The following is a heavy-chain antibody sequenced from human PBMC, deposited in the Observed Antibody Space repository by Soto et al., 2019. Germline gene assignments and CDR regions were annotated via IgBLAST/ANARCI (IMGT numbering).Heavy chain of an antibody. CDR3: ARGSPIEYSCSYYFDY. CDR2: IIRIFGTV. D-gene: IGHD6-6*01. V-gene: IGHV1-69*13. Sequence: ASVKVSCKASGGTFSSYAISWVRPAPGQGLEWMGGIIRIFGTVNYAQKFQGRVTITADESTSTAYMELSSLRSEDTAVYYCARGSPIEYSCSYYFDYWGQGTLVTVSS. CDR1: GGTFSSYA. J-gene: IGHJ4*02.